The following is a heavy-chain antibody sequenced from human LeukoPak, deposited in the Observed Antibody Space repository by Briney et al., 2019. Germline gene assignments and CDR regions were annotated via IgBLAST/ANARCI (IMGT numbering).Heavy chain of an antibody. CDR3: ARAEGDYLNYYGMDV. V-gene: IGHV3-21*01. D-gene: IGHD4-17*01. Sequence: GGSLRLSCAASGFTFSSYSMNWVRQAPGKGLGWVSSISSSTSYIYYADSVNGRFTISRDNAKNSLYLQMNSLRAEDTAVYYCARAEGDYLNYYGMDVWGQGTTVTVSS. CDR1: GFTFSSYS. J-gene: IGHJ6*02. CDR2: ISSSTSYI.